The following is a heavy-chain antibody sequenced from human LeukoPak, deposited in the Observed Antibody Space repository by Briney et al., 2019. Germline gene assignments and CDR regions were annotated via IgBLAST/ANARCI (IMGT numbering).Heavy chain of an antibody. CDR3: AREAVAGASFDL. D-gene: IGHD6-19*01. Sequence: TSETLSLTCTVSGGSISSSSYYWGWIRQPPGKGLEWIGSIYYSGSTYYNPSLKSRVTISVDTSKNQFSLKLSSVTAADTAVYYCAREAVAGASFDLWGRGTLVTVSS. J-gene: IGHJ2*01. V-gene: IGHV4-39*01. CDR2: IYYSGST. CDR1: GGSISSSSYY.